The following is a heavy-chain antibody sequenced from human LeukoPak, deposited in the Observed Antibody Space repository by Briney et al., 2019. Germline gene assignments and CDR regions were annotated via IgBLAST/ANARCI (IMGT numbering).Heavy chain of an antibody. CDR2: IYYSGSA. CDR1: GGSISSGDYY. D-gene: IGHD4-17*01. CDR3: AREGAYGDYGY. V-gene: IGHV4-30-4*01. J-gene: IGHJ4*02. Sequence: SQTLSLTCTVSGGSISSGDYYWSWIRQPPGKGLEWIGYIYYSGSAYYNPSLKSRVTISVDTSKNQFSLKLSSVTAADTAVYYCAREGAYGDYGYWGQGTLVTVSS.